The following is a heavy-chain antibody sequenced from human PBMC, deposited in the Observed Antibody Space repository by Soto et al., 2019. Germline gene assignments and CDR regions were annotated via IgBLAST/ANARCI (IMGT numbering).Heavy chain of an antibody. CDR3: ARDLCSSTSCYSEDWFDP. CDR2: IYHSGST. V-gene: IGHV4-38-2*02. J-gene: IGHJ5*02. D-gene: IGHD2-2*01. Sequence: PSETLSLTCAVSGYSISSGYYWGWIRQPPGKGLEWIGSIYHSGSTYYNPSLKSRVTISVDTSKNQFSLKLSSVTAADTAVYYCARDLCSSTSCYSEDWFDPWGQGTLVTVSS. CDR1: GYSISSGYY.